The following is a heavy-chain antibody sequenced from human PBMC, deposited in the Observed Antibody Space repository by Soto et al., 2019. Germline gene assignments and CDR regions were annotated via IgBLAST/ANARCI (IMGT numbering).Heavy chain of an antibody. Sequence: QVQLVQSGAEVKKPGSSVKVSCKASGGTFSRYTITCVRQAPGQGLEWMVGITPMFGTPNYAQKFQGRVTITADESTITAYMELSSLRSEDTAMYYCARDGTLYDSSAYYYLYWGRGTLVTVSS. CDR1: GGTFSRYT. J-gene: IGHJ4*02. V-gene: IGHV1-69*01. CDR2: ITPMFGTP. CDR3: ARDGTLYDSSAYYYLY. D-gene: IGHD3-22*01.